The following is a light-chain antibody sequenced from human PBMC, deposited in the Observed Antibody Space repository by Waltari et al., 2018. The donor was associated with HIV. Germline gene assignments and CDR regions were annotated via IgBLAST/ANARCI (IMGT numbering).Light chain of an antibody. J-gene: IGLJ3*02. CDR1: SSDVGGYNS. CDR2: DVT. Sequence: QSALTQPRSVSGSPGQSVAISCTGTSSDVGGYNSVSWYHKHPGKALKLLIYDVTKRPSGVPDRFSGSKSGNTASLTISGLQAEDEADYYCCSYAGSYTFVFGGGTKLTVL. CDR3: CSYAGSYTFV. V-gene: IGLV2-11*01.